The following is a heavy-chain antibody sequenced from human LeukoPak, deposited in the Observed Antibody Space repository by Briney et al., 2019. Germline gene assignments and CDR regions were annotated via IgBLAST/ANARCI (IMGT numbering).Heavy chain of an antibody. V-gene: IGHV1-2*06. Sequence: VSVKVFCKASVYIFTDYYMHWFRQAPGQGLEWLGRVNPDTDRTNYAQKFLRRATMTRDTSINTAYVELTSLTSVDTAVYYCARDWSGVHCTGPSCQAFDYWGQGTLVTVSS. D-gene: IGHD2-8*02. CDR2: VNPDTDRT. J-gene: IGHJ4*02. CDR3: ARDWSGVHCTGPSCQAFDY. CDR1: VYIFTDYY.